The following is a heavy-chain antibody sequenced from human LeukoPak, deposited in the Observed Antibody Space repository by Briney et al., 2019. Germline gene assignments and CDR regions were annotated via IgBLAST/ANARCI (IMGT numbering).Heavy chain of an antibody. CDR3: AHGSGGSCFDY. CDR2: IYWDDDK. D-gene: IGHD2-15*01. V-gene: IGHV2-5*02. J-gene: IGHJ4*02. CDR1: GFSLGTRGVG. Sequence: SGPTLRQPTPTLTLTCTFSGFSLGTRGVGVGWIRQPPGKALEWLSLIYWDDDKRYSPSLKSRLTITKDTSKNQVVLTMTNMDPVDTATYYCAHGSGGSCFDYWGQGTLVTVSS.